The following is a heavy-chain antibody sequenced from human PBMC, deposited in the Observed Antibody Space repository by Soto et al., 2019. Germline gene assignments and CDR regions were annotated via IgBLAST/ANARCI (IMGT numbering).Heavy chain of an antibody. D-gene: IGHD3-22*01. CDR2: ISSSGSTI. V-gene: IGHV3-48*03. J-gene: IGHJ4*02. CDR1: GFTFSSYE. CDR3: ARNGYYYDSSGYYPLDY. Sequence: GGSLRLSCAASGFTFSSYEMNWVRQAPGKGLEWVSYISSSGSTIYYADSVKGRFTISRDNAQNSLYLQMNSLRAEDTAVYYCARNGYYYDSSGYYPLDYWGQGTLVTVSS.